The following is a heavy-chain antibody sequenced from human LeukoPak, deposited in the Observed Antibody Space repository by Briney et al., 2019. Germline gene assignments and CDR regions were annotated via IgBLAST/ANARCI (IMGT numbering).Heavy chain of an antibody. CDR1: GFTFTSYW. D-gene: IGHD6-19*01. CDR3: ARVRLGALDF. J-gene: IGHJ4*02. CDR2: IKQDGSEK. Sequence: PGGSLRLSCAASGFTFTSYWMTWVRQAPGKGLEWVANIKQDGSEKYYVDSVKGRFTISRDNAKNSLYLQMNSLRVEDTAVYYCARVRLGALDFWGQGTLVTVSS. V-gene: IGHV3-7*05.